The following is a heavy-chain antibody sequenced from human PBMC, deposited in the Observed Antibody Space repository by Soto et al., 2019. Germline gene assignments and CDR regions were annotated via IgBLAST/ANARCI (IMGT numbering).Heavy chain of an antibody. CDR2: INAGNGDT. J-gene: IGHJ5*02. D-gene: IGHD5-12*01. CDR1: GITFSTYA. Sequence: QVQLVQSGAEVKKPGASVKVSCKASGITFSTYAIHWVRQAPGQRLEWMGWINAGNGDTRYSQKFQGSVTLTRDTSANTVYMALSSLRSEDTALYYCARAISGYVTWGQGTLVTVSS. V-gene: IGHV1-3*01. CDR3: ARAISGYVT.